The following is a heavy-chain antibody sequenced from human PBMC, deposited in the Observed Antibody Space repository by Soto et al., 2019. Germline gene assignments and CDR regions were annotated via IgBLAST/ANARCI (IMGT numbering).Heavy chain of an antibody. CDR3: ASLFRFLEWLSPANYYGMDV. Sequence: SLTCTVSGDSITSSTYYWGWIRQPPGKGLEWIGSIYFSGSTYYNPSLKSRVTISVDSSKNQFSLKLSSVTAADTAVYYCASLFRFLEWLSPANYYGMDVWGQGTTVTVSS. CDR2: IYFSGST. V-gene: IGHV4-39*01. J-gene: IGHJ6*02. D-gene: IGHD3-3*01. CDR1: GDSITSSTYY.